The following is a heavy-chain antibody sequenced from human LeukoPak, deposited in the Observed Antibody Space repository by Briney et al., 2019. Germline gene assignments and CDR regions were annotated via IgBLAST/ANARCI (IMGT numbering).Heavy chain of an antibody. CDR1: GYNFPSQW. Sequence: GESLKISCKGSGYNFPSQWIGWVRQMPGKGLEWMGIIYPSDSDTRYSPSFQGQVTMSADKSISTAYLQWSSLKASDTAMYYCARRHNDGAFDIWGQGTMVTVSS. J-gene: IGHJ3*02. V-gene: IGHV5-51*01. CDR2: IYPSDSDT. D-gene: IGHD2-8*01. CDR3: ARRHNDGAFDI.